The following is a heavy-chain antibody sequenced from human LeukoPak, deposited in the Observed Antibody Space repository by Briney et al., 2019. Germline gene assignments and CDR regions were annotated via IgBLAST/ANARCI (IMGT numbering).Heavy chain of an antibody. CDR2: ITDSSTST. J-gene: IGHJ4*02. CDR3: AKDFPFYYDSSGYYN. D-gene: IGHD3-22*01. V-gene: IGHV3-23*01. CDR1: GFTFNNYV. Sequence: GGSLRLSCAASGFTFNNYVMNWVRQAPGKGLEWVSAITDSSTSTYYADSVKGRFTISRHNSKNTLYLQMNSLRAEDTAVYYCAKDFPFYYDSSGYYNWGQGTLVTVSS.